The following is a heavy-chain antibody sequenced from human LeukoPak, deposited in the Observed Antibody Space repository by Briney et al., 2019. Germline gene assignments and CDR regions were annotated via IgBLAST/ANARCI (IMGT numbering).Heavy chain of an antibody. Sequence: GGSLRLSCAASGFTFSTYAMSWVRQAPGKGLEWASAISGSGGSTYYADSVKGRFTVSRDNSENTLHLQMNSLRAEDTAVYYCARGTYSSGYCDALDIWGQGTMVTVSS. V-gene: IGHV3-23*01. D-gene: IGHD3-22*01. J-gene: IGHJ3*02. CDR3: ARGTYSSGYCDALDI. CDR1: GFTFSTYA. CDR2: ISGSGGST.